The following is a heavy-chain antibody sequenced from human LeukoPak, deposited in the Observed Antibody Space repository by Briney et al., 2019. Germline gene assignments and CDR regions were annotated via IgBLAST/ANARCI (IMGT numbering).Heavy chain of an antibody. Sequence: ASVKVSCKASGYTFTSYGISWVRQAPGQGLEWMGWISAYNGNTNYAQKLQGRVTMTTDTSTSTAYMELRSLRSDDTAVYYCARDRRRATYYYDSSGYYYPDYWGQGTLVTVSS. D-gene: IGHD3-22*01. J-gene: IGHJ4*02. CDR3: ARDRRRATYYYDSSGYYYPDY. CDR2: ISAYNGNT. CDR1: GYTFTSYG. V-gene: IGHV1-18*01.